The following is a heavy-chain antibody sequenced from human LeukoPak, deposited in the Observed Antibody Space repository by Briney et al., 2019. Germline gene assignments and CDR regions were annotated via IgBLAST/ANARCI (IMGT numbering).Heavy chain of an antibody. V-gene: IGHV1-18*01. D-gene: IGHD6-13*01. CDR3: ARDSSRGHAFDI. CDR1: GYTFTSYG. CDR2: ISAYNGNT. J-gene: IGHJ3*02. Sequence: ASVKVSCKASGYTFTSYGISWVRQAPGQGLEWMGWISAYNGNTNYAQKLQGRVTMTTDTSTSTAYVELRSLRSDDTAVYYCARDSSRGHAFDIWGQGTMVTVSS.